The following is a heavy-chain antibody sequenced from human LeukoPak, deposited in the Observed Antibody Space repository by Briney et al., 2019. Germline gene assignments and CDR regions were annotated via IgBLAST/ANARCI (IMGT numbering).Heavy chain of an antibody. CDR1: GYTFTGYY. D-gene: IGHD3-16*01. V-gene: IGHV1-2*02. CDR3: ARGDGVSNWFDP. J-gene: IGHJ5*02. Sequence: ASVKVSCKASGYTFTGYYMHWVRQATGQGLEWMGWINPNSGGTNYAQKFQGRVTMTRDTSISTAYMELSRLRSDDTAVYYCARGDGVSNWFDPWGQGTLVTVSS. CDR2: INPNSGGT.